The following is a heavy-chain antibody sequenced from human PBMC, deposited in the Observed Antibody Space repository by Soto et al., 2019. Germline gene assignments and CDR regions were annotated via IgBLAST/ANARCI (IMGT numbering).Heavy chain of an antibody. CDR3: ARDLSRGITMIGLEIRY. V-gene: IGHV3-30-3*01. Sequence: PGGSLRLSCAASGFTFSNYAMHWVRKSPGKGLELVAIISYDESKKYYAESVRGRFTISRDNSKNTLYLQMSSLRPDDTAVYYCARDLSRGITMIGLEIRYWGQGSLVTVSS. CDR1: GFTFSNYA. CDR2: ISYDESKK. D-gene: IGHD3-22*01. J-gene: IGHJ4*02.